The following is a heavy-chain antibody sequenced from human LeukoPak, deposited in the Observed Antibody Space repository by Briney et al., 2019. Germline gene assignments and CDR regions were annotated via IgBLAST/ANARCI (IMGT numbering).Heavy chain of an antibody. Sequence: PGGSLRLSCAASGFTLSSYWMRWVRQAPGKGLEWVANIKQDGSEKYYVDSVKGRFTISRDNAKNSLYLQMSSLRAEDTAVYYCARRYFDYWGQGTLVTVSS. CDR3: ARRYFDY. CDR1: GFTLSSYW. J-gene: IGHJ4*02. CDR2: IKQDGSEK. V-gene: IGHV3-7*01.